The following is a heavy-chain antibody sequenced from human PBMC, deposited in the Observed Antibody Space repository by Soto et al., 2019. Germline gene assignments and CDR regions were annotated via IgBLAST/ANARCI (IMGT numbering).Heavy chain of an antibody. CDR1: GFTFSSYS. V-gene: IGHV3-21*01. Sequence: VQLVESGGGLVKPGGSLRLSCAASGFTFSSYSMNWVRQAPGKGLEWVSSISSSSSYIYYADSVKGRFTISRDNAKNSLYLQMNSLRDEDTAVYYCARDQREPPRKRTLYYYYGMDVWGQGTTVTVSS. CDR3: ARDQREPPRKRTLYYYYGMDV. J-gene: IGHJ6*02. D-gene: IGHD1-26*01. CDR2: ISSSSSYI.